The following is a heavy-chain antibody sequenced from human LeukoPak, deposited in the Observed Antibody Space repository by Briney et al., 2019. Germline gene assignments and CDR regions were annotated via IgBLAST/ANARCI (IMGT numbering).Heavy chain of an antibody. J-gene: IGHJ4*02. CDR1: GGSISSYY. V-gene: IGHV4-4*07. CDR3: ARGARTAAGTFYFDY. CDR2: IYTSGST. Sequence: PSETLSPHCTVSGGSISSYYWSWIRQPAGKGLEWIGRIYTSGSTNYNPSLKSRVTMSVDTSKNQFSLKLSSVTAADTAVYYCARGARTAAGTFYFDYWGQGTLVTVSS. D-gene: IGHD6-13*01.